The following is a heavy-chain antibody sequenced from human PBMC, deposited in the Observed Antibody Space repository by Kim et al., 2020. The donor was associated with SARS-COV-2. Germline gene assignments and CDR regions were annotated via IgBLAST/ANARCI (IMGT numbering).Heavy chain of an antibody. J-gene: IGHJ4*02. V-gene: IGHV3-66*02. D-gene: IGHD3-10*01. Sequence: GGSLRLSCAASEFTVSSNYMSWVRQAPGKGLEWVSVIYSGGSTYYPDPVKGRFTISRDNSKNTLYLQMNSLRAEDTAVYYCARVVEGAYGSGAVGYWGQGTLVTVSS. CDR1: EFTVSSNY. CDR3: ARVVEGAYGSGAVGY. CDR2: IYSGGST.